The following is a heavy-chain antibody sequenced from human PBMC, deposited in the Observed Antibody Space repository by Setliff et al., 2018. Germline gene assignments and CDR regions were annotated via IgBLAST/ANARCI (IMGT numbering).Heavy chain of an antibody. Sequence: LSLTCTVSGGSISSDRYYWSWIRQPAGKALEWIGRIYSSRGSIYNPSLKSRVTISVDTSKNQFSLKLSSVTAADTAMYYCARLSGFLYVDVWGKGTTVTVSS. CDR2: IYSSRGS. J-gene: IGHJ6*03. V-gene: IGHV4-61*02. CDR1: GGSISSDRYY. CDR3: ARLSGFLYVDV. D-gene: IGHD3-3*01.